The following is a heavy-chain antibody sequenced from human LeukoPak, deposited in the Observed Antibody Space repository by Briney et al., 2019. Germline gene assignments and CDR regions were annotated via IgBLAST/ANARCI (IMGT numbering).Heavy chain of an antibody. CDR1: GFTFSSYS. CDR3: ARDGGRRRFDY. V-gene: IGHV3-21*01. D-gene: IGHD3-16*01. CDR2: ISSSSSYI. J-gene: IGHJ4*02. Sequence: GGSLRLSCAASGFTFSSYSMNWVRQAPGKGLEWVSSISSSSSYIYYADSVKGRLTISRDNAKNSLYLQMNSLRAEDTAVYYCARDGGRRRFDYWGQGTLVTVSS.